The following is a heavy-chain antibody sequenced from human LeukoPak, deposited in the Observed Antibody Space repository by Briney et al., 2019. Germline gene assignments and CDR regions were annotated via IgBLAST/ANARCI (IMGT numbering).Heavy chain of an antibody. V-gene: IGHV3-74*01. D-gene: IGHD6-19*01. J-gene: IGHJ5*02. CDR3: AREISSWYRAEGRFDP. CDR1: GFTFSGYW. CDR2: IDNDGHGI. Sequence: GGSLRLSCVTSGFTFSGYWMHWVRQGPEKGLELVSRIDNDGHGIIYADSVKGRFTTSRDNAKNSLYLQMNNLRVEDTAVYYCAREISSWYRAEGRFDPWGQGTLVTVSS.